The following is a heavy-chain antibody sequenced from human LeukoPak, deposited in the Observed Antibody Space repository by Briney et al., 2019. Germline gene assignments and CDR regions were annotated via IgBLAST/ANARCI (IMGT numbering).Heavy chain of an antibody. Sequence: ESGPTVVNLTQPRTLTCTFSGFSLSTSGGGVGWIRQPPGKALEWLALSYWDDDKRYSPSQKSRLTLTKDTSKNQVVLTLTIMDAVGRATYYCARIVVGKQQLEEYFQHWGQGTLVTVSS. CDR2: SYWDDDK. J-gene: IGHJ1*01. V-gene: IGHV2-5*02. CDR1: GFSLSTSGGG. CDR3: ARIVVGKQQLEEYFQH. D-gene: IGHD6-13*01.